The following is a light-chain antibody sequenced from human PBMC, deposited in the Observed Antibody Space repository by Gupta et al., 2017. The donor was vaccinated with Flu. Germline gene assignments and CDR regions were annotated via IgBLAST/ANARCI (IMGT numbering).Light chain of an antibody. Sequence: DIQLTQSPSTLSASVGDRVTITCRASESISSWLIWYQQEPGKAPKLLIYRASILQSGVPSRFSGSGSGTEFTLTISSLQPDDFATYYCQQHNRYPITFGQGTRLEI. CDR1: ESISSW. CDR3: QQHNRYPIT. V-gene: IGKV1-5*03. J-gene: IGKJ5*01. CDR2: RAS.